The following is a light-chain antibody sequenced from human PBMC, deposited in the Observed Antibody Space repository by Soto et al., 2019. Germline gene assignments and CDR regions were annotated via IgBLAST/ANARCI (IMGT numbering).Light chain of an antibody. CDR1: RSDIGGYNY. Sequence: QSALTQPASVSGSPGQSITISCTGTRSDIGGYNYVSWYQQHPGKAPKLMIFDVSSRPSGVSNRFSGSKSVNTASLTISGLQAEDEADYYCSSYTDTTAVVFGGGTKVTVL. CDR3: SSYTDTTAVV. J-gene: IGLJ3*02. CDR2: DVS. V-gene: IGLV2-14*01.